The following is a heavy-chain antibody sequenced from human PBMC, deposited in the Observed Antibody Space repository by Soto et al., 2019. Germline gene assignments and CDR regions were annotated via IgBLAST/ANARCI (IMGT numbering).Heavy chain of an antibody. Sequence: XXTLCLGCAVYGGALGGTYWRWLLQSPEKGLEWIGEIDHRGRTNYSPSLKSRLTFSVDTSKNSLYLQMNSLRAEDTAVYYCAGLDTSMVTTAGYWGPGTLVTVSS. CDR2: IDHRGRT. V-gene: IGHV4-34*10. CDR1: GGALGGTY. D-gene: IGHD5-18*01. J-gene: IGHJ4*02. CDR3: AGLDTSMVTTAGY.